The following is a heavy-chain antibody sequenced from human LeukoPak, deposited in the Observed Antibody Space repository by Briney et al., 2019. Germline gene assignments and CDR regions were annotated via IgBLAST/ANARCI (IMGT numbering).Heavy chain of an antibody. CDR2: IYYSGST. CDR3: ARLYSSSWYGNWFDP. Sequence: SETLSLTCTVSGGSISSYYWSWIRQPPGKGLEWIGYIYYSGSTNYNPSLKSRVTISVDTSKNQFSLKLSSVTAADTAVYYCARLYSSSWYGNWFDPWGQGTLVTVSS. J-gene: IGHJ5*02. D-gene: IGHD6-13*01. V-gene: IGHV4-59*12. CDR1: GGSISSYY.